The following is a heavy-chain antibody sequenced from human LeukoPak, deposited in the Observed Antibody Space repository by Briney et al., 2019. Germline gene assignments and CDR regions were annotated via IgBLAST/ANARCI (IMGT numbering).Heavy chain of an antibody. CDR2: INPSGDNT. Sequence: ASVKVSRKASGYTFTNNFMHWVRQAPGQGLEWMGIINPSGDNTWYAQKFQGRVTMTRDMATSTDYMEVSSLRSEDTAVYYCARDNSVGDSAWWFDPWGQGTLVTVSS. CDR3: ARDNSVGDSAWWFDP. V-gene: IGHV1-46*01. CDR1: GYTFTNNF. D-gene: IGHD5-12*01. J-gene: IGHJ5*02.